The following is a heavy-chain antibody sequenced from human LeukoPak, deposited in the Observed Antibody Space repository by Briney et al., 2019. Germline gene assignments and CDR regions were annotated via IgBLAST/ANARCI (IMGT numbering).Heavy chain of an antibody. CDR1: GCTFSSYW. D-gene: IGHD5-18*01. V-gene: IGHV3-7*03. CDR2: IKQDGSEK. CDR3: ARVEVDTAMDDY. J-gene: IGHJ4*02. Sequence: GGSLTLSCAASGCTFSSYWMSWVRQAPGKGLEWVANIKQDGSEKYYLDSVKGRFTISRDNAKNSLYLQMNSLRAEDTAVYYCARVEVDTAMDDYWGQGTLVTVSS.